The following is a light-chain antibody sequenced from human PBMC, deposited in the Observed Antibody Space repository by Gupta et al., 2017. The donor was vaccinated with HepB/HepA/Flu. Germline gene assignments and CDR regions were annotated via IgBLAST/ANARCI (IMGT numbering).Light chain of an antibody. Sequence: DNVMTQHPHCLALSLGERATINCKSSQGVLYSANNKNDLAWYQQKPGQPPKLLIYWASTREFGVPSRFSGRGSGTDFTLTISSLQAEDVAVYYCQQYYTTPLTFGGGTKVEIK. CDR3: QQYYTTPLT. J-gene: IGKJ4*01. CDR2: WAS. V-gene: IGKV4-1*01. CDR1: QGVLYSANNKND.